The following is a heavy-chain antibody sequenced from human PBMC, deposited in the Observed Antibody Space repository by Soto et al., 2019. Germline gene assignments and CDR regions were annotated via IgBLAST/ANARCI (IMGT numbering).Heavy chain of an antibody. J-gene: IGHJ6*02. Sequence: QVQLQESGAGLVKPSETLSLTCTVSGGSVSSGSYYWNWIRQPPGKGLDWIGYGDYTGSTNYYPSLKSRVTRSVDTSKYQFSPKMRSVTAADTAVDYCASESREQSSSGGLDGWGQGTAVTVSS. CDR3: ASESREQSSSGGLDG. V-gene: IGHV4-61*01. CDR2: GDYTGST. D-gene: IGHD1-26*01. CDR1: GGSVSSGSYY.